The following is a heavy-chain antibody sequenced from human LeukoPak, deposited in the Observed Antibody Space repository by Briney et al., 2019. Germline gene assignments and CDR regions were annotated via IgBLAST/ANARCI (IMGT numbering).Heavy chain of an antibody. CDR2: IRSEGYGGTA. CDR3: SRGRYYYATGRSYGLDV. Sequence: GGSLRLSCSASGFTFDDYSMNWVRQAPGKGLEWVGFIRSEGYGGTAEYAASVKGIFTISRDDSKNIAYLQMNGLEPADTAVYYCSRGRYYYATGRSYGLDVWGQGTTVTVSS. D-gene: IGHD3-10*01. CDR1: GFTFDDYS. J-gene: IGHJ6*02. V-gene: IGHV3-49*04.